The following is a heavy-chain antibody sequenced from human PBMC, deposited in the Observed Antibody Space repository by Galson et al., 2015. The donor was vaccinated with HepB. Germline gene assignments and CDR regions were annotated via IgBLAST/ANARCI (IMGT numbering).Heavy chain of an antibody. J-gene: IGHJ4*02. CDR2: ISSSSSYT. D-gene: IGHD2-15*01. CDR1: GFTFSDYY. V-gene: IGHV3-11*05. Sequence: SLRLSCAASGFTFSDYYMSWIRQAPGKGLEWVSYISSSSSYTNYADSVKGRFTISRDNAKNSLYLQMNSLRAEDTAVYYCARDVVVVVAALGAYFDYWGQGTLVTVSS. CDR3: ARDVVVVVAALGAYFDY.